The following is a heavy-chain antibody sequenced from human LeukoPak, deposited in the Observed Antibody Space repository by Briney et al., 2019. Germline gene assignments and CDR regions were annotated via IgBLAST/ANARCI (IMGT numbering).Heavy chain of an antibody. CDR1: RFTFSSYA. Sequence: PGGSLRLSCAASRFTFSSYAMSWVRQAAGKGLEWVSAITGSGGSTYCADSLKGRFIISRDNSKNTLYLQMNSLRAEDTAVYYCAKGPGPGYFYYYMDVWGKGTTVTVSS. CDR3: AKGPGPGYFYYYMDV. J-gene: IGHJ6*03. CDR2: ITGSGGST. V-gene: IGHV3-23*01.